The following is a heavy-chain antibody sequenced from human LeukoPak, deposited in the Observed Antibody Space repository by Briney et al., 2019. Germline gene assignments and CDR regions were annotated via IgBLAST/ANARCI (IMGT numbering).Heavy chain of an antibody. V-gene: IGHV3-33*01. CDR2: IWYDGSNK. CDR1: GFTFSSYG. Sequence: GGSLRLSCAASGFTFSSYGMHGVRQAPGKGGEWGAVIWYDGSNKYYADSVKGRFTISRDNSKNTLYLQMNSLRAEDTAVYYCARERYSGSSDAFDIWGQGTMVTVSS. D-gene: IGHD1-26*01. CDR3: ARERYSGSSDAFDI. J-gene: IGHJ3*02.